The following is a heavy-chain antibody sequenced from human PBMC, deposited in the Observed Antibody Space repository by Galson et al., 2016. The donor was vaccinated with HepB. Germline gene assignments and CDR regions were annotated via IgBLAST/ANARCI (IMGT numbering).Heavy chain of an antibody. CDR3: VTYCTGGSCKVGH. J-gene: IGHJ4*02. Sequence: SLRLSCAVTGFTVRSNYLGWVRHGPQTGLEWVAIVYAGGNTNYADSVKGRFTISRDESENAMSLQMSSLRREDTAVYYCVTYCTGGSCKVGHWGQGSLVTVSS. CDR1: GFTVRSNY. D-gene: IGHD2-8*02. V-gene: IGHV3-53*01. CDR2: VYAGGNT.